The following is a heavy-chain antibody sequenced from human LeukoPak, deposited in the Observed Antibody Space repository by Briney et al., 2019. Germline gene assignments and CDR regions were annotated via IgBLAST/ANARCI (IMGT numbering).Heavy chain of an antibody. CDR2: ISGSGTST. Sequence: PGGSLRLSCAASGFTISRYDIHWVRQAPGKGLEWVSGISGSGTSTYHADSVKGRFTISRDNSKNTLYLHMNSLRAEDTAVYYCAKLRDTAMAYYFDYWGQGTLVTVSS. CDR3: AKLRDTAMAYYFDY. V-gene: IGHV3-23*01. J-gene: IGHJ4*02. D-gene: IGHD5-18*01. CDR1: GFTISRYD.